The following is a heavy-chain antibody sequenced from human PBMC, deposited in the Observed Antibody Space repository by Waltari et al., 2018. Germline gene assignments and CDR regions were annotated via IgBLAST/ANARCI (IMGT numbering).Heavy chain of an antibody. CDR2: INPNSGGT. D-gene: IGHD3-22*01. CDR1: GYTFTGYY. Sequence: QVQLVQSGAEVKKPGASVKVSCKASGYTFTGYYMHWVRQAPGQGLEWMGRINPNSGGTNYAQKFQGRVSMTRDTSISTAYMELSRLRSDDTAVYYCARTLYYDSSIAFDIWGQGTMVTVSS. J-gene: IGHJ3*02. CDR3: ARTLYYDSSIAFDI. V-gene: IGHV1-2*06.